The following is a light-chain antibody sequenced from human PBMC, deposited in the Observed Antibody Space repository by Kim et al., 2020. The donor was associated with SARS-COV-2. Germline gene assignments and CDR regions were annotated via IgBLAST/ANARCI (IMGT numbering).Light chain of an antibody. V-gene: IGLV3-19*01. CDR1: SLRSYY. Sequence: SYELTQDPAVSVALGQTVRITCQGDSLRSYYASWYQQKPGKAPVLVIYGKNNRPSGIPDRFSGSSSGNTASLTITGAQAEDEADYYCNSRDSSGNHLSFG. CDR2: GKN. J-gene: IGLJ2*01. CDR3: NSRDSSGNHLS.